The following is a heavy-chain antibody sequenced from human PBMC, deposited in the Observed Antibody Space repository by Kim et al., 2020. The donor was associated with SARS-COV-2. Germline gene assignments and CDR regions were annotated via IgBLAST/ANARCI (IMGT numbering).Heavy chain of an antibody. CDR2: IYGGGTA. V-gene: IGHV3-53*01. CDR1: GFTVGDNH. D-gene: IGHD7-27*01. CDR3: SKIRAWGNDY. Sequence: GGSLRLSCAVSGFTVGDNHMTWVRQAPGKGLEWVAVIYGGGTASYAESVKGRLTISRDNSKNTLYLQMNNLRAEDTAAYYCSKIRAWGNDYWGQGTLVTV. J-gene: IGHJ4*02.